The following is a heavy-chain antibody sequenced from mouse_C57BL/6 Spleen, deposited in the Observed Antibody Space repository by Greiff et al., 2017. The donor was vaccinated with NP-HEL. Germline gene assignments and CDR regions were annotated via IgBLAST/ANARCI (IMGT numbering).Heavy chain of an antibody. CDR2: ISDGGSYT. J-gene: IGHJ3*01. V-gene: IGHV5-4*01. D-gene: IGHD2-12*01. Sequence: EVQVVESGGGLVKPGGSLKLSCAASGFTFSSYAMSWVRQTPEKRLEWVATISDGGSYTYYPDNVKGRFTISRDNAKNNLYLQMSHLKSEDTAMYYCARDYAWFAYWGQGTLVTVSA. CDR1: GFTFSSYA. CDR3: ARDYAWFAY.